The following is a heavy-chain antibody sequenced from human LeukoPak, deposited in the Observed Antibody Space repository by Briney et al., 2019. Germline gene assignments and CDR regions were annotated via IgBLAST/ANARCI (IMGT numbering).Heavy chain of an antibody. Sequence: SQTLSLTCAVSGGSISSGGYSWSWIRQPPGKGLEWIGEINHSGSTNYNPSLKSRVTISVDTSKNQFSLKLSSVTAADTAVYYCARRPLRRHIVVVTAAWGAFDIWGQGTMVTVSS. D-gene: IGHD2-21*02. CDR3: ARRPLRRHIVVVTAAWGAFDI. J-gene: IGHJ3*02. CDR2: INHSGST. V-gene: IGHV4-30-2*01. CDR1: GGSISSGGYS.